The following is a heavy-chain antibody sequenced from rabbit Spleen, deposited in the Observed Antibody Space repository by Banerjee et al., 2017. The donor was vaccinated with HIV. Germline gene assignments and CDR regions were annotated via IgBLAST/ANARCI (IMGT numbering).Heavy chain of an antibody. J-gene: IGHJ4*01. CDR2: IYTGSITYT. Sequence: QEQLEESGGDLVKPEGSLTLTCTASGFSFSSSYWICWVRQAPGKGLEWIACIYTGSITYTYYASWAKGRFTISKTSSTTVTLQMTSLTAADTATYFCARDGDTGIAYDLYYLNLWGPGTLVTVS. V-gene: IGHV1S45*01. D-gene: IGHD6-1*01. CDR3: ARDGDTGIAYDLYYLNL. CDR1: GFSFSSSYW.